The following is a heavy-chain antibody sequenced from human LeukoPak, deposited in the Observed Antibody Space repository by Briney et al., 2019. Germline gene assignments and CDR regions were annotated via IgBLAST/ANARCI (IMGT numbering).Heavy chain of an antibody. CDR1: GFTFSSYW. J-gene: IGHJ5*02. V-gene: IGHV3-7*01. CDR2: IKQDGSEK. Sequence: GGSLRLSCAASGFTFSSYWMSWVRQASGKGLEWVANIKQDGSEKYYVDSVKGRFTISRDNAKNSLYPQMNSLRAEDTAVYYCARVTQNFWSGPYWFDPWGQGTLVTVSS. CDR3: ARVTQNFWSGPYWFDP. D-gene: IGHD3-3*01.